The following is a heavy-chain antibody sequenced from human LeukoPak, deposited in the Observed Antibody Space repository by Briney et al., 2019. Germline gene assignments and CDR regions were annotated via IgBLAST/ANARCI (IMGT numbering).Heavy chain of an antibody. CDR2: ISWNGGRI. J-gene: IGHJ4*02. V-gene: IGHV3-9*01. Sequence: GGSLRLSCAASGFTFDDYAMHWVRQAPGKGLEWVSGISWNGGRIGYADSVKGRFTISRDNAKNSLYLQMNSLRAEDTAVYYCARDPSYDSSGYFDYWGQGTLVTVSS. D-gene: IGHD3-22*01. CDR3: ARDPSYDSSGYFDY. CDR1: GFTFDDYA.